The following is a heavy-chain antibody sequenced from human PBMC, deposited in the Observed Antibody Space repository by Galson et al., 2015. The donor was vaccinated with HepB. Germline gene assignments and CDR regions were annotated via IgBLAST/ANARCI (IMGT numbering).Heavy chain of an antibody. CDR1: GFTCTDYY. J-gene: IGHJ4*02. V-gene: IGHV1-2*02. Sequence: SVKVSCKASGFTCTDYYIHWVRQAPGQGLEWMGWIQLNNGDTKYAPKFQGRVTMTRDTPISTAYMDLRGLTPDDTAVYYCARDPYDSTPLDYWGQGTLVTVSS. CDR3: ARDPYDSTPLDY. CDR2: IQLNNGDT. D-gene: IGHD5-12*01.